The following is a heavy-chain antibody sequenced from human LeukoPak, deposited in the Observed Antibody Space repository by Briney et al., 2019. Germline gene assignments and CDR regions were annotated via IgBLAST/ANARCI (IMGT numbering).Heavy chain of an antibody. CDR2: TYYRSKWYN. D-gene: IGHD3-22*01. CDR3: VREGSLIVVKVGAFDI. J-gene: IGHJ3*02. V-gene: IGHV6-1*01. Sequence: SQTLSLTCAISGDSVSSNSAAWNWTRQSPSRGLEWLGRTYYRSKWYNDYAVSVKSRITINPDTSKNQFSLQLNSVTPEDTAVYYCVREGSLIVVKVGAFDIWGQGTMVTVSS. CDR1: GDSVSSNSAA.